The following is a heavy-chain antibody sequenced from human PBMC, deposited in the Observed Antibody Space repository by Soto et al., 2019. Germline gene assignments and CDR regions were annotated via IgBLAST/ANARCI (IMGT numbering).Heavy chain of an antibody. V-gene: IGHV6-1*01. J-gene: IGHJ6*03. D-gene: IGHD1-7*01. CDR1: GDSVSSNSAA. CDR3: SGTTSYQWYYMDV. Sequence: QVQLQESGPGLVKPSQTLSLTCAISGDSVSSNSAAWNWIRQSPSRGLEWLGRTYYRSRWYNDYAVPVRSQITVNADTSKNQFSLQLTSVTPEDTAVYYCSGTTSYQWYYMDVWGKGTRVTVSS. CDR2: TYYRSRWYN.